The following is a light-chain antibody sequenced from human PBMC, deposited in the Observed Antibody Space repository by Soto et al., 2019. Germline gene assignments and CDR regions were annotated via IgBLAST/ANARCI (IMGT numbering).Light chain of an antibody. Sequence: QSALTQPASVSGSPGQSITISCTGTRNDVGGYNYVSWYQHHPGKAPKLIISQVSNRPSGVSNRFSASKSGNTASLTISGLQAEDESDYYCSSYTNSSAFYVFGTRTKVTVL. CDR3: SSYTNSSAFYV. CDR1: RNDVGGYNY. CDR2: QVS. J-gene: IGLJ1*01. V-gene: IGLV2-14*01.